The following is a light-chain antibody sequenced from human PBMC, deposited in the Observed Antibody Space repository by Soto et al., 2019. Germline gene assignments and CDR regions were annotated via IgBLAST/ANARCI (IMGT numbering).Light chain of an antibody. CDR2: GSS. J-gene: IGLJ1*01. V-gene: IGLV1-44*01. CDR1: TSNIGTNT. CDR3: QTSDSGLLGLV. Sequence: QSVLTQSPSASGTPGQRVSISCSGSTSNIGTNTVSWYQHVPGTAPKLLLSGSSDRPSGVPDRFSASKSGTSASLTITGLQPDDEADYYCQTSDSGLLGLVFGTGTKLTVL.